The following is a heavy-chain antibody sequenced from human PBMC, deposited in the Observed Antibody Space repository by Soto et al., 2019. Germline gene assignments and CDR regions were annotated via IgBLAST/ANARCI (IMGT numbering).Heavy chain of an antibody. CDR2: ISGSGGST. D-gene: IGHD4-17*01. CDR1: GFTFSSYA. V-gene: IGHV3-23*01. Sequence: EVQLLESGGGLVQPGGSLRLSCAASGFTFSSYAMSWVRQAPGKGLEWVSAISGSGGSTYYADSVKGRFTISRDNAKNTLDLQMNSLRAEDTAVYYCAKYYDYGDYEKTAFDIWGQGTMVTVSS. CDR3: AKYYDYGDYEKTAFDI. J-gene: IGHJ3*02.